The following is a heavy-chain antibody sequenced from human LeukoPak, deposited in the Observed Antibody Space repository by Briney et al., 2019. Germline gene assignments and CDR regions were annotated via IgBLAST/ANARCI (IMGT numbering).Heavy chain of an antibody. CDR2: IYYSGST. Sequence: SETLSLTCTVSGGSISSSSYYWGWIRQPPGKGLEWIGSIYYSGSTYYNPSLKSRVTISVDTSKNQFSLKLSSVTAADTAVYYCARDRPYCGGDCYRYFDYWGQGTLVTVSS. CDR1: GGSISSSSYY. V-gene: IGHV4-39*07. CDR3: ARDRPYCGGDCYRYFDY. J-gene: IGHJ4*02. D-gene: IGHD2-21*02.